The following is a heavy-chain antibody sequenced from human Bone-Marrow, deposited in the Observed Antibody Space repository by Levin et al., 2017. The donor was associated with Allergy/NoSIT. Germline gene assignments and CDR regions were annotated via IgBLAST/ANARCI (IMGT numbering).Heavy chain of an antibody. CDR2: ISYDGSNK. CDR1: GFTFSSYG. J-gene: IGHJ4*02. V-gene: IGHV3-30*18. D-gene: IGHD2-21*02. CDR3: AKLGGMTAIRRNFDY. Sequence: GGSLRLSCAASGFTFSSYGMHWVRQAPGKGLEWVAVISYDGSNKYYADSVKGRFTISRDNSKNTLYLQMNSLRAEDTAVYYCAKLGGMTAIRRNFDYWGQGTLVTVSS.